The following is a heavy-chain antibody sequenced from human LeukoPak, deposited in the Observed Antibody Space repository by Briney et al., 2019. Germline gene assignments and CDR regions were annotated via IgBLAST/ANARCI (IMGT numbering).Heavy chain of an antibody. CDR3: ARGEGPRGGGYGYFVDF. D-gene: IGHD5-18*01. CDR2: FSHVGGTQ. Sequence: GGSLRLSCAASGFTFKSYTMHWIRQAPGKGLEWVASFSHVGGTQFYTDSVKGRFSISRDNSKNTLFLQMDSLRLEDTSMYFCARGEGPRGGGYGYFVDFWGQGTLVTVSS. CDR1: GFTFKSYT. J-gene: IGHJ4*02. V-gene: IGHV3-30-3*01.